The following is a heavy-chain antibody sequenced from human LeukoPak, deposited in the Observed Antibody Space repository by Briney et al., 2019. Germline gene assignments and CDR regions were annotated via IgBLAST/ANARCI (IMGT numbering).Heavy chain of an antibody. J-gene: IGHJ4*02. CDR2: IYYSGST. Sequence: SETLSLTCTVSGGSISSGGYYWSWIRQHPGKGLEWIGYIYYSGSTYYNPSLKSRVTISVDTSKNQFSLNLSSVTAADTAVYYCARLRFSSGWNFDYWGQGTLVTVSS. CDR3: ARLRFSSGWNFDY. D-gene: IGHD6-19*01. V-gene: IGHV4-31*03. CDR1: GGSISSGGYY.